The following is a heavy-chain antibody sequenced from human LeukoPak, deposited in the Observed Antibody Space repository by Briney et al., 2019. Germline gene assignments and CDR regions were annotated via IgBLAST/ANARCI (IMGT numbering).Heavy chain of an antibody. CDR2: ISYDGSKK. CDR3: AKDFGYDSGTYLEQ. Sequence: PGGSLRHSCAAAGFIFSSYSMHWVRQAPGKGLEWVAVISYDGSKKYYPESVGGRFTISRDNSKNTLFLQMNSLRAEDTAVYYCAKDFGYDSGTYLEQWGQGTLVTVSS. V-gene: IGHV3-30*18. CDR1: GFIFSSYS. D-gene: IGHD3-10*01. J-gene: IGHJ4*02.